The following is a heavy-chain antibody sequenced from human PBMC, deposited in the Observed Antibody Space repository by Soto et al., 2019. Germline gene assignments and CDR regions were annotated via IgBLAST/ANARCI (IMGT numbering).Heavy chain of an antibody. D-gene: IGHD3-16*02. J-gene: IGHJ5*02. CDR2: MYYSGKT. Sequence: QLQLQESGPGLVKPSETLSLTCSVSGGSISSSNYYWGWIRQPPGKGLEWIGSMYYSGKTYYTPSLKSRVTISIDTSKNHFSLKLSSVTAADTAVYFCAGHVITPGLSWFDPWGQGTLVTVSS. V-gene: IGHV4-39*02. CDR1: GGSISSSNYY. CDR3: AGHVITPGLSWFDP.